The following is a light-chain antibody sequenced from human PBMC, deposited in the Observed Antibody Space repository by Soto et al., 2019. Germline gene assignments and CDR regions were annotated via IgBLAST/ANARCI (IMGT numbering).Light chain of an antibody. J-gene: IGLJ1*01. CDR1: SSDVGGYNY. Sequence: ITSTGTSSDVGGYNYVSWYQQHPGKAPKLMIYDVSNRPSGVSNRFSGSKSGNTASLTISGLQAEDEADYYCSSYTSSSTYVFGTGTKVTVL. V-gene: IGLV2-14*04. CDR3: SSYTSSSTYV. CDR2: DVS.